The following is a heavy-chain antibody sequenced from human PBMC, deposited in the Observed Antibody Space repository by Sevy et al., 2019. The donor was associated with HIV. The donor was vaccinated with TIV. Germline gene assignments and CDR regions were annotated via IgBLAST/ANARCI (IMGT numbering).Heavy chain of an antibody. V-gene: IGHV3-30*04. J-gene: IGHJ4*02. CDR1: GFTFSNYV. Sequence: GASLKISCAASGFTFSNYVMHWVRQAPGKGLEWVALISLHGTNKDYRDSVKGRFTISRDDAKNTVYVEMTSLTVEDTALYYCVRETGGSGSAGYFGDWGQGTLVTVSS. CDR3: VRETGGSGSAGYFGD. CDR2: ISLHGTNK. D-gene: IGHD2-15*01.